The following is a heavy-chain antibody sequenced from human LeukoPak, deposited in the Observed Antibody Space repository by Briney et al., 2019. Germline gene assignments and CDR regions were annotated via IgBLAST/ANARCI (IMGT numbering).Heavy chain of an antibody. J-gene: IGHJ6*02. Sequence: PGGSLRLSCAASGFTFSSYWMHWVRQAPGKGLVWVSRINSDGSSTSYADSVKGRFTISRDNAKNTLYLQMNSLRAEDTAVYYCARVGRVTNFYDYYGMFVWGQETTVTVSS. D-gene: IGHD4-11*01. CDR2: INSDGSST. CDR1: GFTFSSYW. CDR3: ARVGRVTNFYDYYGMFV. V-gene: IGHV3-74*01.